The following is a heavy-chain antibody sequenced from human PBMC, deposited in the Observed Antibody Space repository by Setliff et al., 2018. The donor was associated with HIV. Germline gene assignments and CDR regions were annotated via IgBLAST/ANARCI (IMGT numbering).Heavy chain of an antibody. CDR2: INPNSGGT. Sequence: GASVKVSCKASGYTFTGYYMHWVRQAPGQGLEWMGWINPNSGGTNYAQKFQGRVTMTRDTSISTAYMELSRLRSDDTAVYYCARAPPMTTVVTPYFDYWGQGTLVTVSS. CDR1: GYTFTGYY. J-gene: IGHJ4*02. V-gene: IGHV1-2*02. CDR3: ARAPPMTTVVTPYFDY. D-gene: IGHD4-17*01.